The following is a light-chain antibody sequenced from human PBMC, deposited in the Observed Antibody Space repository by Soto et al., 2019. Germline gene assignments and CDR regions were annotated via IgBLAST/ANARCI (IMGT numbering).Light chain of an antibody. CDR2: EVT. J-gene: IGLJ2*01. Sequence: QSALTQPPSASGSPGQSVTISCTGTSSDVGGYHYVSWYQQHPGKAPKLMIHEVTKRPSGVPDRFSGSKSGNTASLTVSGLQGEAEADYYCSSYAGSNNLVFGGGTQLTVL. V-gene: IGLV2-8*01. CDR1: SSDVGGYHY. CDR3: SSYAGSNNLV.